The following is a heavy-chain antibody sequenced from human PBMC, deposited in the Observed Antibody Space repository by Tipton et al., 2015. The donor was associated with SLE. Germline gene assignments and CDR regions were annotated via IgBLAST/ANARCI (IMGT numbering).Heavy chain of an antibody. CDR2: IYTSGGT. CDR3: ARVNEDWGPQVGFGY. CDR1: GGSISSGTYN. D-gene: IGHD7-27*01. J-gene: IGHJ4*02. Sequence: TLSLTCTVSGGSISSGTYNWNWIRQPAGKGLEWIGRIYTSGGTNYNPSLKSRVTMSVDTAKNQFSLKLTSVTAADTAVYYCARVNEDWGPQVGFGYWGQGTLVTVSS. V-gene: IGHV4-61*02.